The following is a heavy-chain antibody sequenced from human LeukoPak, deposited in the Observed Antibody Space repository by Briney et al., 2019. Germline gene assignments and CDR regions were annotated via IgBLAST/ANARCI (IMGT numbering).Heavy chain of an antibody. Sequence: GGSLTLSCAASGFTFSNAWMSWVRQAAGKGLEWVGCIKSKTDGGTTDYAAPVKGRFTISRDDSKNTLYLQMNSLKTEDTAVYYCTTGYGDYPFDYWGQGTLVTVSS. CDR3: TTGYGDYPFDY. V-gene: IGHV3-15*01. D-gene: IGHD4-17*01. CDR1: GFTFSNAW. J-gene: IGHJ4*02. CDR2: IKSKTDGGTT.